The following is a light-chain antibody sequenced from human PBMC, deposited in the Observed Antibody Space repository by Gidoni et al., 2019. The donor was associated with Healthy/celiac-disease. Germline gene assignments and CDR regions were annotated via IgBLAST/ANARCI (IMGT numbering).Light chain of an antibody. CDR3: QQYNNWPSIT. V-gene: IGKV3-15*01. J-gene: IGKJ5*01. CDR1: QSVSSN. Sequence: EIVMTQSPATLSVSPGERATLSCRAGQSVSSNLAWYQQKPGQAPSLLIFGASTRATGIPARFSGGGSGTEFTLTISSLQSEDFAVYYCQQYNNWPSITFXXXTQLEIK. CDR2: GAS.